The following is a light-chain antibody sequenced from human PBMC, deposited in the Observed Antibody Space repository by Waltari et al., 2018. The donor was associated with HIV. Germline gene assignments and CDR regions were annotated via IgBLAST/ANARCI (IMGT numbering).Light chain of an antibody. CDR3: TGWDASLSEYV. Sequence: QSVLTQPPSASGTPWQRVTIPCSGSYSNIGSDNVHWYQHLAGTAPKLLLYKNIQRPSGVPDRFSGSKSGASAYLAISGLRSEDEADYYCTGWDASLSEYVFGPGTRVTV. CDR2: KNI. V-gene: IGLV1-47*01. J-gene: IGLJ1*01. CDR1: YSNIGSDN.